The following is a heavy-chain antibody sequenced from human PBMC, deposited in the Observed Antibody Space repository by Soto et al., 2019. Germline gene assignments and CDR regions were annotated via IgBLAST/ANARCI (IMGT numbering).Heavy chain of an antibody. D-gene: IGHD3-10*01. CDR2: ISGSGGST. J-gene: IGHJ4*02. CDR1: GFTFSSYA. V-gene: IGHV3-23*01. CDR3: AKAVRNTMVRGAYQAYFDY. Sequence: GGSLRLSCAASGFTFSSYAMSWVRQAPGKGLEWVSAISGSGGSTYYADSVKGRFTISRDNSKNTLYLQMNSLRAEDTAVYYCAKAVRNTMVRGAYQAYFDYWGQGTLVTVSS.